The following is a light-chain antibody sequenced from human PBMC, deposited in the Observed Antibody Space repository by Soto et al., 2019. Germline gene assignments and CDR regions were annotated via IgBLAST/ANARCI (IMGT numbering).Light chain of an antibody. CDR2: EVS. V-gene: IGLV2-14*01. CDR1: SSDVGGYNY. Sequence: QSVLTQPASVSGSPGQSITLSCTGTSSDVGGYNYVSWYQQHPGKAPKLMIYEVSNRPSGVSNRFSGSKSGNTASLTISGLQAEDEADYYCTSYTSNTAVVFGGGTQLTVL. CDR3: TSYTSNTAVV. J-gene: IGLJ2*01.